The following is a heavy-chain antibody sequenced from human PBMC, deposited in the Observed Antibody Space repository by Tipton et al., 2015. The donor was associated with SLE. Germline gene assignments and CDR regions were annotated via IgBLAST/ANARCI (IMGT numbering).Heavy chain of an antibody. CDR1: GGSIRTDDYF. CDR3: ARATSTLWYFDY. CDR2: VFYSGIT. J-gene: IGHJ4*02. D-gene: IGHD2-21*01. V-gene: IGHV4-39*07. Sequence: LRLSCTVSGGSIRTDDYFWAWIRQPPGKGLEWVGSVFYSGITYYNASLKNRLAISVQTSKNEFSLKLSSLTAADTAMYYCARATSTLWYFDYWGQGTLVTVSS.